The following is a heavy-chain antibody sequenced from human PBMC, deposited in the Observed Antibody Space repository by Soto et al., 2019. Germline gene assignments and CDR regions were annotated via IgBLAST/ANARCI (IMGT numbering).Heavy chain of an antibody. CDR2: VFHTGNT. V-gene: IGHV4-4*02. CDR1: GDSMTRSAW. D-gene: IGHD7-27*01. Sequence: QVQMQESGPGLVKPSGTLSLTCTVSGDSMTRSAWWTWARQPPGKGLEWIGEVFHTGNTNYNPSLKSRVTMSVDKSTNEFSLKVTSVTAADTAIYYCARKAWVRFDYWGQGALVTVSS. CDR3: ARKAWVRFDY. J-gene: IGHJ4*02.